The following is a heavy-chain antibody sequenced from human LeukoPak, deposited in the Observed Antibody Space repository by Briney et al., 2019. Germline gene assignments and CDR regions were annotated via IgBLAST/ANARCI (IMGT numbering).Heavy chain of an antibody. D-gene: IGHD6-13*01. CDR3: ARDTLHSSSWYNDYFDY. CDR2: ISAYNRNI. Sequence: ASVKVSCKASGYTFTSYGISWVRQAPGQGLEWMGWISAYNRNINYAQKLQGRVTMTTDTSTSTAYMELRSLRSDDTAVYYCARDTLHSSSWYNDYFDYWGQGTLVTVSS. CDR1: GYTFTSYG. J-gene: IGHJ4*02. V-gene: IGHV1-18*01.